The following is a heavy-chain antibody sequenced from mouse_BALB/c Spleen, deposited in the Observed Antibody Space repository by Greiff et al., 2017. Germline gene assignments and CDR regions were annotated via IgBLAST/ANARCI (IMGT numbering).Heavy chain of an antibody. CDR1: GYTFTSYY. J-gene: IGHJ2*01. Sequence: QVQLQQSGAELVKPGASVKLSCKASGYTFTSYYMYWVKQRPGQGLEWIGEINPSNGGTNFNEKFKSKATLTVDKSSSTAYMQLSSLTSEDSAVYYCTRKFFLGSYFDYWGQGTTLTVSS. D-gene: IGHD4-1*01. CDR3: TRKFFLGSYFDY. CDR2: INPSNGGT. V-gene: IGHV1S81*02.